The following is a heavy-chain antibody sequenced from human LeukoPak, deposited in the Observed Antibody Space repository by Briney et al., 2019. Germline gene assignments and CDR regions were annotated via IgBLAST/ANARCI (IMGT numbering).Heavy chain of an antibody. Sequence: PGGSLRLSCAASGFTFSSYAMSWVRQAPGKGLEWVSGLSGSGGSTYYADSVKGRFTISRDNARNSLFLQMNSLRGEDTAVYYCAREEWFSRTWDYWGQGTLVTVSS. CDR2: LSGSGGST. CDR1: GFTFSSYA. CDR3: AREEWFSRTWDY. V-gene: IGHV3-23*01. D-gene: IGHD3-3*01. J-gene: IGHJ4*02.